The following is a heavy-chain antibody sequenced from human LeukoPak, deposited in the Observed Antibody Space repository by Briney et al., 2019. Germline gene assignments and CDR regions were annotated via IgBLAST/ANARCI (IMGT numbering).Heavy chain of an antibody. J-gene: IGHJ4*02. CDR3: ARGYYDFWSGYPTFDY. CDR1: GGSFSGYY. Sequence: SETLSLTCAVYGGSFSGYYWSWIRQPPGEGLEWIGEINHSGSTNYNPSLKSRVTISVDTSKNQFSLKLSSVTAADTAVYYCARGYYDFWSGYPTFDYWGQGTLVTVSS. CDR2: INHSGST. V-gene: IGHV4-34*01. D-gene: IGHD3-3*01.